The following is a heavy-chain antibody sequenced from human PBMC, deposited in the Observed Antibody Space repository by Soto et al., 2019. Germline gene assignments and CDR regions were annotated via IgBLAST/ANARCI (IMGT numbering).Heavy chain of an antibody. CDR1: GFTFSDYA. J-gene: IGHJ4*02. CDR3: AKGGRQWLVTSDFNY. V-gene: IGHV3-30*18. D-gene: IGHD6-19*01. CDR2: VSHDGRNT. Sequence: VQLVESGGGVVQPGRSLRLSCAASGFTFSDYAMHWVRQAPGKGLEWVAVVSHDGRNTHYADSVKGRFTISRDSSKNTFSLEVTSLRAEDAAVYYCAKGGRQWLVTSDFNYLGQGALVTVSS.